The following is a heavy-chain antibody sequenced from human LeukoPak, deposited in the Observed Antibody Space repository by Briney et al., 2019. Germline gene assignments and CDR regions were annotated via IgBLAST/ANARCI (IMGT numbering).Heavy chain of an antibody. CDR3: ARSKNYYDSSGYHY. CDR2: MNPNSGNT. CDR1: GGTFSSYA. D-gene: IGHD3-22*01. J-gene: IGHJ4*02. V-gene: IGHV1-8*02. Sequence: ASVKVSCKASGGTFSSYAISWVRQATGQGLEWMGWMNPNSGNTGYAQKFQGRVTMTRNTSISTAYMELSSLRSEDTAVYYCARSKNYYDSSGYHYWGQGTLVTVSS.